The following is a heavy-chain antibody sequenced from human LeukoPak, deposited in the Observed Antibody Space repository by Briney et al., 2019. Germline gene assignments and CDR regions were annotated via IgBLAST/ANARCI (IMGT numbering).Heavy chain of an antibody. D-gene: IGHD3-3*01. V-gene: IGHV5-51*01. CDR1: GYSFTTYW. J-gene: IGHJ4*02. CDR3: ARIPSFDFWSGSLFYYFDY. CDR2: IYPGDSDV. Sequence: GESLKISCQAFGYSFTTYWIGWVRQMPGKGLVCMGIIYPGDSDVRYSPSFQGQVTISADKSISTAYLQWSSLKASDTAMYYCARIPSFDFWSGSLFYYFDYWGQGTLVTVSS.